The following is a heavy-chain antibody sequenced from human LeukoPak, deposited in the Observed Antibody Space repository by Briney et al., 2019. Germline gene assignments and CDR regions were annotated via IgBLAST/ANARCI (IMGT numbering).Heavy chain of an antibody. CDR1: GGSISSSNW. CDR3: ARYGGSGTYFFDY. CDR2: IYHSGST. V-gene: IGHV4-4*02. J-gene: IGHJ4*02. Sequence: SETLSLTCTVSGGSISSSNWWSWVRQPPGKGLEWIGEIYHSGSTNYNPSLKSRVTISLDRSKNQFSLKLTSVTAADTAVYYCARYGGSGTYFFDYWGQGTLVTVSS. D-gene: IGHD3-10*01.